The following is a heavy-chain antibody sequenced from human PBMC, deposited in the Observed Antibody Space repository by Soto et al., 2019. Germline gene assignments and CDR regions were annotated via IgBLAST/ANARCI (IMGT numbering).Heavy chain of an antibody. CDR3: ARDKEDSSGYYYFGY. CDR2: IYSGGST. D-gene: IGHD3-22*01. J-gene: IGHJ4*02. V-gene: IGHV3-53*01. Sequence: PXGSLILSCAASGVTVSSNYMSWVRQAPGKGLEWVSVIYSGGSTYYADSVKGRFTISRDNSKNTLYLQMNSLRAEDTAVYYCARDKEDSSGYYYFGYWGQGTLVTVSS. CDR1: GVTVSSNY.